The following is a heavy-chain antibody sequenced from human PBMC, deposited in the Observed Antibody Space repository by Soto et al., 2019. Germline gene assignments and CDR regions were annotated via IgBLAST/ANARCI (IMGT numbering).Heavy chain of an antibody. D-gene: IGHD6-19*01. CDR3: VGDRGWLFDS. Sequence: QVQLVESGGGVVQPGRSLRLSCAASGFTFSSYGMHWVRQAPGKGLEWVALIWYDGSNKYYADSVKGRFTISRDDSKNTVFLKMNSLRAEDRVVYFCVGDRGWLFDSWGQETMVTVSS. CDR2: IWYDGSNK. J-gene: IGHJ4*02. CDR1: GFTFSSYG. V-gene: IGHV3-33*01.